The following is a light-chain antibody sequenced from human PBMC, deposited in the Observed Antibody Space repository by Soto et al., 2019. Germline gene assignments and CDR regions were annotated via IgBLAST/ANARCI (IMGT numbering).Light chain of an antibody. CDR2: AAS. V-gene: IGKV1D-8*01. CDR1: QGISSY. Sequence: VIWMTQSPSLLSSSTGGRVTISCLMSQGISSYLAWYQQKPGKAPELLIYAASTLQSGVPSRFSGSGSGTDFTLTISCLQSEDFATYYCQQYYSFPLTFGGGTKVDIK. J-gene: IGKJ4*01. CDR3: QQYYSFPLT.